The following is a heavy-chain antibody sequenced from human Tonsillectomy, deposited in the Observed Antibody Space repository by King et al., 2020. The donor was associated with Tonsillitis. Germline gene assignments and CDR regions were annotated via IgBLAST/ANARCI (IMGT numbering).Heavy chain of an antibody. CDR1: GGSISSYY. CDR3: ARESDYYDSSGYYLGYFDY. D-gene: IGHD3-22*01. J-gene: IGHJ4*02. Sequence: VQLQESGPGLVKPSETLSLTCTVSGGSISSYYWSWIRQPPGKGLEWIGYIYYSGSTNYNPSLKSRVTISVDTSKNQFSLKLSSVTAADTAVDYCARESDYYDSSGYYLGYFDYWGQGTLVTVSS. CDR2: IYYSGST. V-gene: IGHV4-59*01.